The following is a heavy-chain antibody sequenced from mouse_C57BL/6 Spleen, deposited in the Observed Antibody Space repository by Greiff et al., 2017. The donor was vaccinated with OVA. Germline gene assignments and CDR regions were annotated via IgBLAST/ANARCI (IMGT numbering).Heavy chain of an antibody. Sequence: VQLQQPGAELVRPGSSVKLSCKASGYTFTSYWMDWVKQRPGQGLEWIGNIYPSDSETHYNQKFKDKATLTVDKSSSTAYMQLSSLTSEDSAVYYCARSGYYGSPLDYWGQGTTLTVSS. CDR1: GYTFTSYW. CDR3: ARSGYYGSPLDY. CDR2: IYPSDSET. J-gene: IGHJ2*01. D-gene: IGHD1-1*01. V-gene: IGHV1-61*01.